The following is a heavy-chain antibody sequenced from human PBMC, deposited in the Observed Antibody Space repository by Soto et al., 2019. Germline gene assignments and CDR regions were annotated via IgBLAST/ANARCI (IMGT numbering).Heavy chain of an antibody. Sequence: GESLKISCAASGFTFRIYAMSWVRQAPGKGLEWVSTISGNGGTSYADFARGRFTISRDNSKNTLYLQMNSLRAEDTAVYYCAKDAPGSGWLSDYWGQGTRVTVSS. J-gene: IGHJ4*02. CDR2: ISGNGGT. CDR3: AKDAPGSGWLSDY. V-gene: IGHV3-23*01. CDR1: GFTFRIYA. D-gene: IGHD3-22*01.